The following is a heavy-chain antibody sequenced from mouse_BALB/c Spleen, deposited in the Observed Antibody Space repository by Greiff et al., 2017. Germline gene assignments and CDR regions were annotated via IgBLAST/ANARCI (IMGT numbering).Heavy chain of an antibody. J-gene: IGHJ1*01. CDR1: GYTFTSYW. Sequence: VQLQQSGTVLARPGASVKMSCKASGYTFTSYWMHWVKQRPGQGLEWIGAIYPGNSDTSYNQKFKGKAKLTAVTSTSTAYMELSSLTNEDSAVYYCTRLVYGYGGYWYFDVWGAGTTVTVSS. CDR2: IYPGNSDT. CDR3: TRLVYGYGGYWYFDV. D-gene: IGHD2-2*01. V-gene: IGHV1-5*01.